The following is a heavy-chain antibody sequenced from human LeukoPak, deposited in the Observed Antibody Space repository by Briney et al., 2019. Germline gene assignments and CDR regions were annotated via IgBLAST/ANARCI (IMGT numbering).Heavy chain of an antibody. D-gene: IGHD3-22*01. V-gene: IGHV3-23*01. CDR1: GFTFSSYA. J-gene: IGHJ4*02. Sequence: PGGSLRLSCAASGFTFSSYAMSWVRQAPGKGLEWVSAISGSGISTYYADSVKGRFTISRDNSKNTLYLQMNSLRAEDTAIYYCAKVGTGDYHDSSGYFGYWGQGILVTVSS. CDR3: AKVGTGDYHDSSGYFGY. CDR2: ISGSGIST.